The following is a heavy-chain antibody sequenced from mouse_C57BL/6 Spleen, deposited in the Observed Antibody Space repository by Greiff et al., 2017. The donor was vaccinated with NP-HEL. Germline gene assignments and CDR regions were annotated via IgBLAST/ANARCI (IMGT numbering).Heavy chain of an antibody. CDR2: IYPSDSEP. V-gene: IGHV1-61*01. CDR3: ASRDYDAMDY. Sequence: QVQLQQPGAELVRPGSSVKLSCKASGYTFTSYWMDWVKQRPGQGLEWIGNIYPSDSEPNYNQQFKDQATLTVDKSSSTAYMQLSSLTSEDSAVYYCASRDYDAMDYWGQGTSVTVSS. J-gene: IGHJ4*01. CDR1: GYTFTSYW.